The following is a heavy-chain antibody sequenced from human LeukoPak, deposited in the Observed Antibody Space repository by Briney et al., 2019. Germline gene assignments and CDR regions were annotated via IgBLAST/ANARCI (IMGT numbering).Heavy chain of an antibody. CDR3: ARDPTPYYESSGYSDY. Sequence: GGSLRLSCAASGFTFSRYGMHWVRRAPGKGLEWVAVISYEGSSKNYADSVKGRFIISRDNSKNTMYLQMNSLRAEDTAIYYCARDPTPYYESSGYSDYWGQGTLVTVSS. D-gene: IGHD3-22*01. CDR1: GFTFSRYG. CDR2: ISYEGSSK. V-gene: IGHV3-30-3*01. J-gene: IGHJ4*02.